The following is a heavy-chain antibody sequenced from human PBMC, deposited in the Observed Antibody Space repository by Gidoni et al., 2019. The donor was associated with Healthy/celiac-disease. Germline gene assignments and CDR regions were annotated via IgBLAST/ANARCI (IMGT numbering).Heavy chain of an antibody. V-gene: IGHV3-15*01. J-gene: IGHJ4*02. CDR1: GFTFRNAW. Sequence: EVQLVESGCGLVKPGGSLRLSCAASGFTFRNAWMSWVRQAPGKGLEWVGRIKSKTDGGTTDYAEPVKGRFPISRDDSKNTLYLQMNSLKTEDTAVYDCTTMRLVGATCFDYWGQGTLVTVSS. CDR3: TTMRLVGATCFDY. CDR2: IKSKTDGGTT. D-gene: IGHD1-26*01.